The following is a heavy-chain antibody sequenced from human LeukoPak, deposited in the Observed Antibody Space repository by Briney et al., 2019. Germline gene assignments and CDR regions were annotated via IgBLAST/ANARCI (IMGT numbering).Heavy chain of an antibody. V-gene: IGHV3-48*01. CDR2: ISSSSSMI. Sequence: GGSLRLSCAATGFAVSTYSMNLVRQPLGKGVEWVSYISSSSSMIYYADSVKGRFTISRDNAKNSLYLQMNSLRAEDTAVYYCAREADYALDYWGQGTLVTVSS. D-gene: IGHD4-17*01. J-gene: IGHJ4*02. CDR3: AREADYALDY. CDR1: GFAVSTYS.